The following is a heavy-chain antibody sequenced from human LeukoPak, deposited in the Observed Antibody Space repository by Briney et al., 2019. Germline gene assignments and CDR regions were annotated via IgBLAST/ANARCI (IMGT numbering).Heavy chain of an antibody. Sequence: ASVKVSCKASGYTFTGYYMHWVRQAPGQGLEWMGWINPNSGGTNYAQKFQGRVTMTRDTSISTAYMELGRLRSDDTAVYYCARDRTRTGYSSGWYHDYWGQGTLVTVSS. J-gene: IGHJ4*02. CDR3: ARDRTRTGYSSGWYHDY. CDR1: GYTFTGYY. D-gene: IGHD6-19*01. CDR2: INPNSGGT. V-gene: IGHV1-2*02.